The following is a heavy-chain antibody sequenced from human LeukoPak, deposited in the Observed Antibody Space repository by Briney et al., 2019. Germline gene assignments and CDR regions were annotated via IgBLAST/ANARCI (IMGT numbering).Heavy chain of an antibody. CDR1: GFTFDDYA. J-gene: IGHJ4*02. Sequence: GGSLRLSCAASGFTFDDYAMHWVRQAPRKGLEWVSGISWNSGSIGYVDSVKGRFAISRDNAKNSLYLQMNSLRAEDTAVYYCARDNVVVVAAFFDYWGQGTLVTVSS. CDR2: ISWNSGSI. CDR3: ARDNVVVVAAFFDY. D-gene: IGHD2-15*01. V-gene: IGHV3-9*01.